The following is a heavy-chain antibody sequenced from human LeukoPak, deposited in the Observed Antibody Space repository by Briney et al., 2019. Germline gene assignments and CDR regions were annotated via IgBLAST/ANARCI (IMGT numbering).Heavy chain of an antibody. J-gene: IGHJ4*02. Sequence: GGSLRLSCAASGFTFSSYAMHWVRQAPGKGLEWVAVISYDGSNKYYADSVKGRFTISRDNSKNTLYLQMNSLRAEDTAVYYCARDVGSSGWYTFDYWGQGTLVTVSS. CDR1: GFTFSSYA. CDR2: ISYDGSNK. V-gene: IGHV3-30*04. D-gene: IGHD6-19*01. CDR3: ARDVGSSGWYTFDY.